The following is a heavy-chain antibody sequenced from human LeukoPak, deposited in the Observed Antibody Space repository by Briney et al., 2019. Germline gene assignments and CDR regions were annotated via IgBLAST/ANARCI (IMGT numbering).Heavy chain of an antibody. J-gene: IGHJ4*02. CDR1: GFTFSSYA. CDR2: ISGTGANT. Sequence: GGSLRLSCAVSGFTFSSYAMTWVRQAPGKGLEWVSAISGTGANTYYADSVKGRFTTSRDNPGSTLYLQVNSLSNEDTAVYYCAYADNNGWYYFDYWGQGTLVTVSS. CDR3: AYADNNGWYYFDY. V-gene: IGHV3-23*01. D-gene: IGHD6-19*01.